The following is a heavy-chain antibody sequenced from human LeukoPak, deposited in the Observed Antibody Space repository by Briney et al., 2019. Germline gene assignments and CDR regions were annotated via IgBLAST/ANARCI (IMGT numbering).Heavy chain of an antibody. CDR3: ARDGTAPGLYFDL. CDR1: GFTFSDFW. Sequence: GGSLRLSXAVSGFTFSDFWMNWVCRSPGKGLEWVASINQNGGETSYADSVKGRFTISRDNPKNSLYLQMSSLRAEDTAVYYYARDGTAPGLYFDLWGQGTLVTVSS. J-gene: IGHJ4*01. D-gene: IGHD6-13*01. CDR2: INQNGGET. V-gene: IGHV3-7*01.